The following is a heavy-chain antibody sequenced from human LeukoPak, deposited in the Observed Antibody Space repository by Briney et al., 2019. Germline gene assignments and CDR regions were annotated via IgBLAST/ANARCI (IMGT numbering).Heavy chain of an antibody. V-gene: IGHV4-4*07. CDR2: IYTSGST. Sequence: SETLSLTCTVSGGSISSYCWSWIRQPAGKGLEWIGRIYTSGSTNYNPSLKSRVTMSVDTSKNQFSLKLSSVTAADTAVYYCARVGHIVVATSADAFDIWGQGTMVTVSS. J-gene: IGHJ3*02. CDR1: GGSISSYC. D-gene: IGHD2-21*02. CDR3: ARVGHIVVATSADAFDI.